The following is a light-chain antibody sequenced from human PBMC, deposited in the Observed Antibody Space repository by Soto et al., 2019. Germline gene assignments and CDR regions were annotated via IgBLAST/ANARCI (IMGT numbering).Light chain of an antibody. CDR2: EVT. CDR1: SSDVGGYNS. Sequence: QSVLTQPASVSGSPGQSITISCTGTSSDVGGYNSVSWYQHHPGEAPNLMIYEVTNRPSGVSNRFSGSKSGNTASLTISGLQAEDEADYYCRSFTSSSTWVFGGGTKLTVL. J-gene: IGLJ3*02. CDR3: RSFTSSSTWV. V-gene: IGLV2-14*01.